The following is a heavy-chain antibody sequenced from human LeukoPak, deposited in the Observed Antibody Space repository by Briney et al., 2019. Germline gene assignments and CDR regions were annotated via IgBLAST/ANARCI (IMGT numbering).Heavy chain of an antibody. CDR3: AREGVRWYNDY. J-gene: IGHJ4*02. V-gene: IGHV3-30-3*01. CDR1: GFTFSSYA. D-gene: IGHD4-23*01. Sequence: GGSLRLSCAASGFTFSSYAMHWVRQAPGKGLEWVAVISYDGSNKYYADSVKGRFTISRDNSKNTLYLQMNSLRAEDTAVYYCAREGVRWYNDYWGQGTLVTVSS. CDR2: ISYDGSNK.